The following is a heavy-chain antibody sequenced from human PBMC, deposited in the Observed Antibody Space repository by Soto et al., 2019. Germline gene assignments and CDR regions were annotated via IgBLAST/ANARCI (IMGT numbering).Heavy chain of an antibody. Sequence: VSCKASGFTFTSSAVQWVRQARGQRLEWIGWIVVGSGNTNYAQKFQERVTITRDMSTSTAYMELSSLRSEDTTVYYCAASIYCSSTSCYHYYYGMDVWGQGTTVTVSS. CDR3: AASIYCSSTSCYHYYYGMDV. CDR2: IVVGSGNT. J-gene: IGHJ6*02. D-gene: IGHD2-2*01. V-gene: IGHV1-58*01. CDR1: GFTFTSSA.